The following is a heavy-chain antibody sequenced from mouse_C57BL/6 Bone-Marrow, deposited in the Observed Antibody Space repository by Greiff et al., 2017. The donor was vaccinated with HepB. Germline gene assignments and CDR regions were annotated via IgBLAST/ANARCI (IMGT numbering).Heavy chain of an antibody. V-gene: IGHV1-59*01. CDR3: ARYGRRDGSSYDWFAY. CDR2: IDPSDSYT. Sequence: QVQLQQPGAELVRPGTSVKLSCKASGYTFTSYWMHWVKQRPGQGLEWIGVIDPSDSYTNYNQKFKGKATLTVDTSSSTAYMQLSSLTSEDSAVYYCARYGRRDGSSYDWFAYWGQGTLVTVSA. D-gene: IGHD1-1*01. CDR1: GYTFTSYW. J-gene: IGHJ3*01.